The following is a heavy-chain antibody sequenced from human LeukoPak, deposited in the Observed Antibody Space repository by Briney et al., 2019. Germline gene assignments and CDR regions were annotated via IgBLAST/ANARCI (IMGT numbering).Heavy chain of an antibody. D-gene: IGHD5-12*01. CDR1: GGSISSYS. CDR3: ARAYSAYDSFDY. CDR2: FSYTGST. J-gene: IGHJ4*02. V-gene: IGHV4-59*01. Sequence: PSETLSLTCTVSGGSISSYSWGQIRQPPGKGLEWIGYFSYTGSTNYNPSLRSRVTISLDTSKNQFFLKVSSVTAADTAVYYCARAYSAYDSFDYWGQGTLVTVSS.